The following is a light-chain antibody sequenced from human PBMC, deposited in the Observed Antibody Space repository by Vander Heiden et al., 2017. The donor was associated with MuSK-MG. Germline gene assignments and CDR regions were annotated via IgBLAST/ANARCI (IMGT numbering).Light chain of an antibody. CDR1: SSDVGSYNL. CDR2: EGS. Sequence: QSALTQPASVSGSPGPSITISCTGTSSDVGSYNLVSWYQQHPGKAPKLMIYEGSKRPSGVANRFSGSKSGNTASLTISGLQADDEADYYCSSYEGINTPYVFGTGTKVTVL. CDR3: SSYEGINTPYV. V-gene: IGLV2-23*01. J-gene: IGLJ1*01.